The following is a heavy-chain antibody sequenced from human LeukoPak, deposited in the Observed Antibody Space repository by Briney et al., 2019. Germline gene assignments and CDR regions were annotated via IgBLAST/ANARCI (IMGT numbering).Heavy chain of an antibody. CDR3: AKDREVASAGYYFDY. D-gene: IGHD6-13*01. CDR2: ISYDGSNK. Sequence: GGSLRLSCAASGFTFSSYAMHWVRQAPGKGLEWVAAISYDGSNKNHADSVKGRFTISRDNSKNTLYLQMNSLRAEDTAVFYCAKDREVASAGYYFDYWGQGTLVTVSS. J-gene: IGHJ4*02. V-gene: IGHV3-30*18. CDR1: GFTFSSYA.